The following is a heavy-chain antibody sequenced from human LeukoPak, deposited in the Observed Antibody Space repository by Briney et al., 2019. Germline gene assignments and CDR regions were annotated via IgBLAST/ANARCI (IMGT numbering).Heavy chain of an antibody. Sequence: SETLSLTCTVSGGSISSGSYYWNWIRQPPGKGLEWIGYIYYSGSTNYNPSLKSRVTISVDTSKNQFSLKLSSVTAADTAVYYCARAAYSGSYHSDYWGQGTLVTVSS. V-gene: IGHV4-61*01. D-gene: IGHD1-26*01. CDR2: IYYSGST. CDR1: GGSISSGSYY. J-gene: IGHJ4*02. CDR3: ARAAYSGSYHSDY.